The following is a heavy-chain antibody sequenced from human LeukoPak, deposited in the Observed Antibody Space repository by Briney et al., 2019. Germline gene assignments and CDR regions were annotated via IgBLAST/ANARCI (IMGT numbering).Heavy chain of an antibody. Sequence: GGSLRLSCAASGFTFSSYGMHWVRQAPGKGLEWVAVISYDGSNKYYADSVKGRFTISRDNSKNMLYLQMNSLRAEDTAVYYCAKGTGIRDPFDYWGQGTLVTVSS. CDR3: AKGTGIRDPFDY. D-gene: IGHD3-10*01. CDR1: GFTFSSYG. J-gene: IGHJ4*02. V-gene: IGHV3-30*18. CDR2: ISYDGSNK.